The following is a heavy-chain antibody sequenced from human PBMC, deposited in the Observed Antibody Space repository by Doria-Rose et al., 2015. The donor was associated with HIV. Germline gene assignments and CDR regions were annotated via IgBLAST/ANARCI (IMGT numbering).Heavy chain of an antibody. J-gene: IGHJ4*02. Sequence: ESGPVLVKPTDTLTLTCTVSGVSLSSPGMGVSWIRQPPGKALEWLANIFSDDERSYKTSLKSRLTLARRTYKSQVVLTMTDMDPVDTATYYCARIKSSRWYHKYYFDFWGQGTLVIVSA. CDR2: IFSDDER. CDR3: ARIKSSRWYHKYYFDF. V-gene: IGHV2-26*01. D-gene: IGHD6-13*01. CDR1: GVSLSSPGMG.